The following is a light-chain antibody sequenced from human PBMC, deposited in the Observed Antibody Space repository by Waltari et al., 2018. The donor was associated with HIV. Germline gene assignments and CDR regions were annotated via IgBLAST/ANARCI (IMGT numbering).Light chain of an antibody. J-gene: IGLJ3*02. CDR1: SSDVGGYNY. CDR3: SSFAGTNNLV. V-gene: IGLV2-8*01. Sequence: QSALTQPPSASGSPGQSVTISCTGTSSDVGGYNYFSWYQQNPGKAPKLMIFEVSKRPSGVPDRFSGSKSGNTASLTVSGLQAEDEADYYCSSFAGTNNLVFGGGTKLTVL. CDR2: EVS.